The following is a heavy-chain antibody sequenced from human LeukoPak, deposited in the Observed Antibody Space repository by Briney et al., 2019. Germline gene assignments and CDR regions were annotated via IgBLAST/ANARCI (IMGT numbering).Heavy chain of an antibody. CDR1: GGSISSTSYY. Sequence: SETLSPTCTVSGGSISSTSYYWGWIRQPPGKGLEWIGSIFYSGSPYYNPSLKSRVTISVDTAKNQFSLRLTSVTAADTAVYYCATWRTAKTGFDYWGQGTLVTVSS. V-gene: IGHV4-39*01. CDR2: IFYSGSP. D-gene: IGHD1-1*01. J-gene: IGHJ4*02. CDR3: ATWRTAKTGFDY.